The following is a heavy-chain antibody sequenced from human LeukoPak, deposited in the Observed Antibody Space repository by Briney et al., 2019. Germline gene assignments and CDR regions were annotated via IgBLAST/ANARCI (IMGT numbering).Heavy chain of an antibody. V-gene: IGHV1-18*01. Sequence: GASVKVSCKASGYTFTNYAISWVRQAPGQGLQWMGWISAYSGDTNYAQNLQGRVTMTTDTYTSTVYVELRSLTSDETDVCYCARVGYYDILNGYLYYFDYWGQGTLVTVSS. J-gene: IGHJ4*02. D-gene: IGHD3-9*01. CDR1: GYTFTNYA. CDR2: ISAYSGDT. CDR3: ARVGYYDILNGYLYYFDY.